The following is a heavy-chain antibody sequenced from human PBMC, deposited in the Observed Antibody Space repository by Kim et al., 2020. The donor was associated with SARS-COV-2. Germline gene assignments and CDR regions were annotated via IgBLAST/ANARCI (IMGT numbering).Heavy chain of an antibody. D-gene: IGHD1-26*01. V-gene: IGHV4-59*01. J-gene: IGHJ5*02. CDR3: GRDRGRSYDWFDP. Sequence: YNPSRKTRVTISVNTSKNQCALKLGAVTAADTAVYYCGRDRGRSYDWFDPWGQGTLVTVSS.